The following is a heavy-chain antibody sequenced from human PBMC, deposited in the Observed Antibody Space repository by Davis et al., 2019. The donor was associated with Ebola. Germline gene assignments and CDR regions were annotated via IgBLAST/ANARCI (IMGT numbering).Heavy chain of an antibody. D-gene: IGHD1-26*01. V-gene: IGHV1-46*01. Sequence: ASVKVSCKASGYTFSSYYLNWVRQAPGQGLEWMGIINPSGGSTNYAQKFQGRVTMTRDTSTSTVYLELSSLTSEDTAVYYCAKGHIGGGTAPHDGFDVWGLGTLVTVSS. CDR2: INPSGGST. J-gene: IGHJ3*01. CDR3: AKGHIGGGTAPHDGFDV. CDR1: GYTFSSYY.